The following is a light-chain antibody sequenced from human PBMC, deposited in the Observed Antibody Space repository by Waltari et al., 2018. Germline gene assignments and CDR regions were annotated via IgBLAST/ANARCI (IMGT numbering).Light chain of an antibody. Sequence: DIVMTQSPDSLAVSLGERATIHCKSTESVLFSTRNKNHLAWYQQKPGHPPTLPLYWASTRESGVPDRFSGSGSGTDFTLTISSLQAEDVAIYYCQQYYDSPLTFGGGTKVEIK. CDR3: QQYYDSPLT. CDR1: ESVLFSTRNKNH. CDR2: WAS. V-gene: IGKV4-1*01. J-gene: IGKJ4*01.